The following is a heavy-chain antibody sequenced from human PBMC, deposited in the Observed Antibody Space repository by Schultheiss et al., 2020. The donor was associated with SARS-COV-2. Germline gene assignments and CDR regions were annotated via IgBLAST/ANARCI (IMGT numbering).Heavy chain of an antibody. D-gene: IGHD5-18*01. V-gene: IGHV3-30*07. CDR1: GFTFSTSW. Sequence: GGSLRLSCAASGFTFSTSWMHWVCQAPGKGLEWVAVISYDGSNKYYADSVKGRFTISRDNSKNTLYLQMNSLRAEDTAVYFCATVLPGYSYGPHDYWGQGTLVTVSS. J-gene: IGHJ4*02. CDR3: ATVLPGYSYGPHDY. CDR2: ISYDGSNK.